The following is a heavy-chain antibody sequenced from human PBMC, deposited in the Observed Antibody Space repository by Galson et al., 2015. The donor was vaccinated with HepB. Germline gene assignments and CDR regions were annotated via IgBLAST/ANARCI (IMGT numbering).Heavy chain of an antibody. V-gene: IGHV2-5*02. CDR3: AHRGPGDCSSTSCYWTFDY. CDR1: GLSLSTSGMD. D-gene: IGHD2-2*01. CDR2: IYWDDDK. Sequence: PSLVKPTQTLTLTCTFSGLSLSTSGMDVGWIRQPPGKALEWLALIYWDDDKRYSPSLESRLTITKDTSKNQVVLTMTDMDPVDTATYYCAHRGPGDCSSTSCYWTFDYWGQGTLVTVSS. J-gene: IGHJ4*02.